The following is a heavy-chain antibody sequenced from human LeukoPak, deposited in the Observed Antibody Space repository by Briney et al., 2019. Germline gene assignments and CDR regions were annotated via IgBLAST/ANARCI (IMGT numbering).Heavy chain of an antibody. V-gene: IGHV1-8*03. Sequence: GASVKVSCKASGYTFTSYDINWVRQATGQGLEWMGWMNPNSGNTGYAQKFQGRVTITRNTSTSTAYMELSSLRSEDTAVYYCARAIRGHLHYYFDYWGQGTLVTVSS. CDR2: MNPNSGNT. CDR3: ARAIRGHLHYYFDY. D-gene: IGHD3-10*01. CDR1: GYTFTSYD. J-gene: IGHJ4*02.